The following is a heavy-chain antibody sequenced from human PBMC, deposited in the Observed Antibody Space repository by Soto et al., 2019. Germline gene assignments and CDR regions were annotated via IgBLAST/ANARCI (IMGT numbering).Heavy chain of an antibody. CDR3: ARDGYGDYEGVYYYYGMDV. J-gene: IGHJ6*02. CDR2: ISYDGSNK. D-gene: IGHD4-17*01. CDR1: GFTFSSYA. V-gene: IGHV3-30-3*01. Sequence: LRLSCAASGFTFSSYAMHWVRQAPGKGLEWVAVISYDGSNKYYADSVKGRFTISRDNSKNTLYLQMNSLRAEDTAVYYCARDGYGDYEGVYYYYGMDVWGQGTTVTVSS.